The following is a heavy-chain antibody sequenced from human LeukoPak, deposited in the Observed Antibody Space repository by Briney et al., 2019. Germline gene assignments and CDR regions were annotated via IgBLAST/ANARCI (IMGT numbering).Heavy chain of an antibody. J-gene: IGHJ4*02. CDR2: ISHSGST. CDR3: ARGVSDQN. CDR1: GGSFSGYY. V-gene: IGHV4-34*01. Sequence: SETLSLTCAVYGGSFSGYYWSWIRQSPGKGLEWIGEISHSGSTYYNPSLKSRVTISLDTSMNQFSLKLTSVTAADTAVYYCARGVSDQNWGQGTLVTVSS.